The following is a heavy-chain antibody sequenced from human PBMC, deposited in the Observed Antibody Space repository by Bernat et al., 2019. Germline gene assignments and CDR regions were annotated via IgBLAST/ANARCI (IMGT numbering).Heavy chain of an antibody. Sequence: QVQLVESGGDLVKPGGCLRLACAASGFSISDHYMTWVRQAPGKGLEWVSYISSSGSTIYYADSVKGRFTISRDNAKNSLYLQMNSLRAEDTAVYYCARDLFRGSSKAFDIWGQGTMVTVSS. CDR3: ARDLFRGSSKAFDI. D-gene: IGHD1-26*01. CDR2: ISSSGSTI. J-gene: IGHJ3*02. CDR1: GFSISDHY. V-gene: IGHV3-11*04.